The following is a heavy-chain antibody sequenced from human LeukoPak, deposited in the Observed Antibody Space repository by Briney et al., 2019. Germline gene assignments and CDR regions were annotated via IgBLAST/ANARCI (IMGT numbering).Heavy chain of an antibody. J-gene: IGHJ4*02. V-gene: IGHV7-4-1*02. CDR3: ARDLEDIVVVVAATESRFDY. D-gene: IGHD2-15*01. CDR2: INTNTGNP. CDR1: GYTFTSYA. Sequence: VASVKVSCKASGYTFTSYAMNWVRQAPGQGLEWMGWINTNTGNPTYAQGFTGRFVFSLDTSVSTAYLQISSLKAEDTAVYYCARDLEDIVVVVAATESRFDYWGQGTLVTVSS.